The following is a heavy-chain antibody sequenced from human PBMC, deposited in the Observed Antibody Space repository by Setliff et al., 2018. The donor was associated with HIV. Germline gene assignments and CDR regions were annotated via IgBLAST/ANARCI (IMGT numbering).Heavy chain of an antibody. Sequence: SETLSLTCTVSGGSISSSSHHWAWIRQPPGKGLEYIGNIYYTGSTHHNPSLKRRVTISVDTSKNHFSLKLSSVTAADTAVYYCARHQVIPTVIGAFDIWGQGTVVTVSS. V-gene: IGHV4-39*01. CDR2: IYYTGST. CDR3: ARHQVIPTVIGAFDI. D-gene: IGHD3-16*02. J-gene: IGHJ3*02. CDR1: GGSISSSSHH.